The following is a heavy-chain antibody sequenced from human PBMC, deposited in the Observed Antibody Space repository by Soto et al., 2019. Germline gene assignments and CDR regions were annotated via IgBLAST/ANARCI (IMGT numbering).Heavy chain of an antibody. CDR2: ISSGGDST. J-gene: IGHJ5*02. CDR1: GFTFSSYK. V-gene: IGHV3-21*04. CDR3: ARDVSLLVILDS. D-gene: IGHD2-15*01. Sequence: EIQLVESGGDLVKSGGSLRLSCAASGFTFSSYKMNWVRQAPGKGLEWVSSISSGGDSTHYADSVKGRSTVTRDSAKNSMFLQMHSLRVEDTAVYYCARDVSLLVILDSWGQGTLVTVSS.